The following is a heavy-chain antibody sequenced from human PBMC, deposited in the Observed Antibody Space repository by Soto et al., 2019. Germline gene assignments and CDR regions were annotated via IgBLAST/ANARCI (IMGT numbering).Heavy chain of an antibody. CDR1: GYTFTSYP. D-gene: IGHD2-21*02. V-gene: IGHV1-3*01. Sequence: QVQLVQSGAEVKKPGASVKVSCEASGYTFTSYPMHWVRQAPGQRLEWMGWINAGNGNTKYSQKFQGRVTITRDTSAGTAYMELSSLRSEDTAVYYWAPLCGGDCYSSDYWGQGTLVTVSS. CDR3: APLCGGDCYSSDY. J-gene: IGHJ4*02. CDR2: INAGNGNT.